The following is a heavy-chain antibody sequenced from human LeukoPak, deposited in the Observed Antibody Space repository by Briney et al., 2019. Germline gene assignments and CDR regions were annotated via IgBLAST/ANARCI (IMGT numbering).Heavy chain of an antibody. V-gene: IGHV4-61*02. J-gene: IGHJ4*02. D-gene: IGHD3-22*01. CDR1: GGSISSGSYY. CDR2: IYTSGST. CDR3: AGERKGDSSGYYFDY. Sequence: SQTLSLTCNVSGGSISSGSYYWSWIRQPAGKGLEWIGRIYTSGSTNYNPSLKSRVTISVDTSKNHFSLKLLSVTAADTAVYYCAGERKGDSSGYYFDYWGQGTLVTVSS.